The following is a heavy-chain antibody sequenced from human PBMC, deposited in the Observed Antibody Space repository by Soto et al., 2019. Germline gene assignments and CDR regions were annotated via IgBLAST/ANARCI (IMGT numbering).Heavy chain of an antibody. CDR2: IIPILGIA. D-gene: IGHD3-22*01. CDR1: GGTFSSYT. CDR3: ARLAGYYGSSGRPWGHFDY. V-gene: IGHV1-69*02. Sequence: QVQLVQSGAEVKKPGSSVKVSCKASGGTFSSYTISWVRQAPGQGLEWMGRIIPILGIANYAQKFQGRVTITADKCTSPAYMELSSLRSEDTAGYYCARLAGYYGSSGRPWGHFDYWGQGTLVTVSS. J-gene: IGHJ4*02.